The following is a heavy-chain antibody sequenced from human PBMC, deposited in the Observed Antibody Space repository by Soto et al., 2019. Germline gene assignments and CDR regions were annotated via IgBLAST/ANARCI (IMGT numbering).Heavy chain of an antibody. J-gene: IGHJ4*02. CDR1: GYTLTELS. D-gene: IGHD4-17*01. CDR3: AVGMTTVTHFDY. V-gene: IGHV1-24*01. Sequence: ASVKVSRKVSGYTLTELSMHWVRQAPGKGLEWMGGFDPEDGETIYAQKFQGRVTMTEDTSTDTAYMELSSLRSEDTAVYYCAVGMTTVTHFDYWGQGTLVTVSS. CDR2: FDPEDGET.